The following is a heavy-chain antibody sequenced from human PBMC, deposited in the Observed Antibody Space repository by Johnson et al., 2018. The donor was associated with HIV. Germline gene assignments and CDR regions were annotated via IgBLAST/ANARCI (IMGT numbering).Heavy chain of an antibody. CDR1: GFTFRSYG. D-gene: IGHD1-26*01. CDR3: ASAKSGSFDAFDI. Sequence: QVQLVESGGGVVQPGRSLRLSCAASGFTFRSYGMHWVRQAPGKGLEWVAFISYDGSDKYYADSVKGRFTISRDNSKNTLYLQMNSLRAEDTAVYYCASAKSGSFDAFDIWGQGTMVTVSS. V-gene: IGHV3-30*03. CDR2: ISYDGSDK. J-gene: IGHJ3*02.